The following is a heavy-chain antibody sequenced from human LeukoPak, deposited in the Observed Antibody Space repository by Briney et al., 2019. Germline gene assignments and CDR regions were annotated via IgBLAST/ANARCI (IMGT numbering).Heavy chain of an antibody. CDR2: IYYSGST. J-gene: IGHJ6*02. Sequence: SETLSLTCTVSGGSISSGGYYWSWIRQHPGKGLEWIGYIYYSGSTYYNPSLKSRVTISVDTSKNQFSLKLSSVTAADTAVYYCARDHQVDSSGYYYYYYGMDVWGQGTTVTVSS. CDR1: GGSISSGGYY. D-gene: IGHD3-22*01. CDR3: ARDHQVDSSGYYYYYYGMDV. V-gene: IGHV4-31*03.